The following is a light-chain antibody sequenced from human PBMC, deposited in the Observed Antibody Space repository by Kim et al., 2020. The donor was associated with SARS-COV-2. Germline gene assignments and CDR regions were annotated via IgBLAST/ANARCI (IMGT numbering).Light chain of an antibody. CDR1: QSINGW. CDR2: DAS. CDR3: QQYNNYPYT. V-gene: IGKV1-5*01. J-gene: IGKJ2*01. Sequence: DIQMTQSPSTLSASVGDRVTITCRASQSINGWLAWYQQKPGKAPKLLIYDASSLESGVPSRFSGSGSGTEFTLTISSLQPDDFATYYCQQYNNYPYTFGQGTKLEI.